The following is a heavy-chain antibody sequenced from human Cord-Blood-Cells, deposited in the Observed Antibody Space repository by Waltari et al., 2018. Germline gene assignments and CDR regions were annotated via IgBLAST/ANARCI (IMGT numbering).Heavy chain of an antibody. Sequence: QLQLQESGPGLVKPSETLSLTCTVSGGSISSSSYYWGWIRQPPGKGLEGIGSIYYSGSTYYNPSLKSLVTISVDTSKNQFSLKLSSVTAADTAVYYCVHYDFTRGDYFDYWGQGTLVTVSS. CDR3: VHYDFTRGDYFDY. V-gene: IGHV4-39*01. CDR2: IYYSGST. D-gene: IGHD3-22*01. CDR1: GGSISSSSYY. J-gene: IGHJ4*02.